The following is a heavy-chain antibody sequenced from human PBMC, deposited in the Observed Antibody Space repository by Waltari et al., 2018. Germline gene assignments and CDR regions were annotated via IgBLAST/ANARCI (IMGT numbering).Heavy chain of an antibody. CDR1: GFRFSNYW. CDR2: MSGSGGST. D-gene: IGHD5-12*01. V-gene: IGHV3-23*01. J-gene: IGHJ4*02. CDR3: AKDSGPY. Sequence: EEKLLESGGGLLQPGDSLRLSCAASGFRFSNYWMNWVRQAPGKGLEWVSAMSGSGGSTDYADSVKGRFTISRDNSKNTLYLQMNSLRAEDTAVYYCAKDSGPYWGQGTLVTVSS.